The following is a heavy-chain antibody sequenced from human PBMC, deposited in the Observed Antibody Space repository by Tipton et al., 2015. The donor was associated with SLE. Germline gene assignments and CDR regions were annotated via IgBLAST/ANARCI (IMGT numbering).Heavy chain of an antibody. Sequence: LRLSCTVSGGSISSHYWSWIRQPPGKGLEWIGYIYYGGRTNYIPSLRSRVTISVDTPKNQVSLKLNSVTAADTAVYYCARAQAFDDYIIPLGFWGLGTLVTVSS. CDR3: ARAQAFDDYIIPLGF. J-gene: IGHJ4*02. D-gene: IGHD4-11*01. V-gene: IGHV4-59*11. CDR2: IYYGGRT. CDR1: GGSISSHY.